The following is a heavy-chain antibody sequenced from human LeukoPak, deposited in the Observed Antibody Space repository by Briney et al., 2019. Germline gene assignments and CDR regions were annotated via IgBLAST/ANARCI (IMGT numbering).Heavy chain of an antibody. D-gene: IGHD2-15*01. V-gene: IGHV1-69*04. CDR2: IIPILGIA. Sequence: SVKVSCKASGGTFSSYAISWVRQAPGQGLEWMGRIIPILGIANYAQKFQGRVTITADKSTSTAYMELSSLRSVDTAVYYCARDEQTGPPSSRGSCYPFDYWGQGTLVTVSS. J-gene: IGHJ4*02. CDR3: ARDEQTGPPSSRGSCYPFDY. CDR1: GGTFSSYA.